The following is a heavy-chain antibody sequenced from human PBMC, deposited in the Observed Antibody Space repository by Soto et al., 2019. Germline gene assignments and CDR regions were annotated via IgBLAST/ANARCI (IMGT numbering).Heavy chain of an antibody. D-gene: IGHD3-22*01. CDR3: ARSWPRIVVVKYPFDP. J-gene: IGHJ5*02. CDR2: ISAYNGNT. Sequence: QVQLVQSGAEVKKPGASVKVSCKASGYTFTSYGISWVRQAPGQGLEWMGWISAYNGNTNYAQKLQGRVTMTTDTSTSTAYMELRSLRSDDTAMYYCARSWPRIVVVKYPFDPWGQGTLVTVSS. CDR1: GYTFTSYG. V-gene: IGHV1-18*01.